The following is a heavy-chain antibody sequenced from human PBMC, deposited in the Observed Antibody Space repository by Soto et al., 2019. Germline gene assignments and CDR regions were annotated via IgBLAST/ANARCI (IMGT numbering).Heavy chain of an antibody. CDR3: AREGTTGIAAAGTGYYYYGMDV. V-gene: IGHV1-69*13. CDR2: IIPIFGTA. CDR1: GGTFSSYA. D-gene: IGHD6-13*01. Sequence: SVKVSCKASGGTFSSYAISWVRQAPGQGLEWMGGIIPIFGTANYAQKFQGRVTITADESTSTAYMELSSLRSEDTAVYYCAREGTTGIAAAGTGYYYYGMDVWGQGTTVTVSS. J-gene: IGHJ6*02.